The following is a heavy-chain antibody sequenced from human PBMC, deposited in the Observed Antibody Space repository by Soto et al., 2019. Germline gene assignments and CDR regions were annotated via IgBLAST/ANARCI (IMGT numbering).Heavy chain of an antibody. CDR3: AKDLCGSYYCYYYGMDV. CDR1: GFTFSRYA. V-gene: IGHV3-23*01. Sequence: PGGSLRLSCAASGFTFSRYAVSWVRQAPGKGLEWVSVFDGSVGHNANSVKGRFAISSDNSKNTLFLQMNSLKAEDTAVYYCAKDLCGSYYCYYYGMDVWGQGTTVTVSS. J-gene: IGHJ6*02. D-gene: IGHD1-26*01. CDR2: FDGSVG.